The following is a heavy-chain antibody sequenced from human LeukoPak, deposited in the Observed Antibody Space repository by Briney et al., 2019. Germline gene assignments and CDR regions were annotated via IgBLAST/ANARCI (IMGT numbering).Heavy chain of an antibody. Sequence: TSGGPREISGQGTGSIFTSYWIGWARRLHGKGLGGMGIIYPGDSDTRYSPSFQGQVTISADKSISTAYLQWSSLKASDTAMYYCARHGNYDFWSGYYVDYWGQGTLVTVSS. CDR2: IYPGDSDT. D-gene: IGHD3-3*01. CDR3: ARHGNYDFWSGYYVDY. V-gene: IGHV5-51*01. CDR1: GSIFTSYW. J-gene: IGHJ4*02.